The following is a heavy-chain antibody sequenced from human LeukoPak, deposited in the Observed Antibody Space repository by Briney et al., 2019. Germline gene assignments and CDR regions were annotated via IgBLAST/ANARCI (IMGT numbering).Heavy chain of an antibody. CDR1: GYTFTSYG. Sequence: LWASVKVSCKASGYTFTSYGISWVRQAPGQGLEWMGWISAYNGNTNYAQKFQGRVTITADKSTSTAYMELSSLRSEDTAVYYCARDGDYGGNVFDYWGQGTLVTVSS. V-gene: IGHV1-18*01. CDR3: ARDGDYGGNVFDY. CDR2: ISAYNGNT. D-gene: IGHD4-23*01. J-gene: IGHJ4*02.